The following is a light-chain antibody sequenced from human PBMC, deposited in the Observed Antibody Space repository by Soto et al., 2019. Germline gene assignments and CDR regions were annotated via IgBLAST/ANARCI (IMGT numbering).Light chain of an antibody. CDR2: ENN. CDR1: SSNIGNNY. Sequence: QSVLTQPPSVSAAPGQTVTISCSGSSSNIGNNYVSWYQQLPGTAPKLLIYENNKRPSGIPDRFSGSKSGTSATLGITGLQTGDEADYYCGTWDSSLSAGEVFGTGTKLTVL. V-gene: IGLV1-51*02. J-gene: IGLJ1*01. CDR3: GTWDSSLSAGEV.